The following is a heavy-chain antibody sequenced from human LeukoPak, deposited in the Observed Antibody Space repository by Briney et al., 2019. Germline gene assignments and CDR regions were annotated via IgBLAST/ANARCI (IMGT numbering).Heavy chain of an antibody. V-gene: IGHV1-46*01. CDR1: GYTFTSYY. CDR3: ARDVLRYFDWLPNYYYYYGMDV. J-gene: IGHJ6*02. CDR2: INPSGGST. D-gene: IGHD3-9*01. Sequence: ASVKVSCKASGYTFTSYYMHWVRQAPGQGLEWMGIINPSGGSTSYAQKFQGRVTMTRNTSISTAYMELSSLRSEDTAVYYCARDVLRYFDWLPNYYYYYGMDVWGQGTTVTVSS.